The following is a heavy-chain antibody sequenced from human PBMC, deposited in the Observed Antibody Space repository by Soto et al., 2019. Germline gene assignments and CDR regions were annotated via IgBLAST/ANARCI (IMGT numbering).Heavy chain of an antibody. CDR2: INHSGST. CDR1: GGSFSGYY. D-gene: IGHD5-12*01. J-gene: IGHJ4*02. V-gene: IGHV4-34*01. Sequence: QVQLQQWGAGLLKPSETLSLTCAVYGGSFSGYYWSWIRQPPGKGLEWIGEINHSGSTNYNPSLKDRVTISVDTAKNQFSLKLSSVTAADTAVYYCAGLRYFDYWGQGTLVTVSS. CDR3: AGLRYFDY.